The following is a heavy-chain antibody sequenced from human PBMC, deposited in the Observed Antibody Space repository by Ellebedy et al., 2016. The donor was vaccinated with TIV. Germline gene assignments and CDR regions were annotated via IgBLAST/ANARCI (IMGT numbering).Heavy chain of an antibody. CDR1: GFTFSRSA. Sequence: PGGSLRLSCAASGFTFSRSAMGWIRQAPGKGLEWVSSISGSGTSTSYADSVKGRFTISRDNSKNTLSLQMNSLRAEDTAVYFCANTAVRSTYKDYWGQGTLITVSS. J-gene: IGHJ4*02. CDR3: ANTAVRSTYKDY. D-gene: IGHD2/OR15-2a*01. V-gene: IGHV3-23*01. CDR2: ISGSGTST.